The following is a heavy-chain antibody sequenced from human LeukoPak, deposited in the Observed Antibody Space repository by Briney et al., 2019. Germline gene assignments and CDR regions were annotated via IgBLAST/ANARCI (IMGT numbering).Heavy chain of an antibody. CDR2: INSDGTAT. CDR3: ARDGSSGFLG. J-gene: IGHJ4*02. D-gene: IGHD3-22*01. Sequence: GGSLRLSCAVSGFTFSTYWMHWVRQAPGKGLVWVSRINSDGTATHYADSVKGRFTISRDNAKNTLYLQMNSLRAEDTAVYYCARDGSSGFLGWGQGTLVTVSS. V-gene: IGHV3-74*01. CDR1: GFTFSTYW.